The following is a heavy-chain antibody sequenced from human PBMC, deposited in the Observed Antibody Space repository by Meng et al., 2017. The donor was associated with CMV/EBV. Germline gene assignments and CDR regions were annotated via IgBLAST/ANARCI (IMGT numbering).Heavy chain of an antibody. V-gene: IGHV3-15*07. Sequence: SCRGSGLSFAYLSMNRVRQAPGKGLKRVGRNKGKDESKALEFAAPVKGRFTISRDDSTNTHYLQMSGLKTEDTAVYYCTTGLTYYFDYWGQGTLVTVSS. CDR2: NKGKDESKAL. CDR1: GLSFAYLS. J-gene: IGHJ4*02. CDR3: TTGLTYYFDY. D-gene: IGHD2-21*01.